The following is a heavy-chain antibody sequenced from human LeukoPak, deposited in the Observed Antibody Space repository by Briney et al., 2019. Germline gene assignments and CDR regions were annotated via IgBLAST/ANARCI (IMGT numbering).Heavy chain of an antibody. Sequence: GGSLRLFCAASGFTFSSYAMSWVRQAPGKGLEWVSAISGSGGSTFYADSVKGRFTISRDNSKNTLYLQMNSLRAEDTAVYYCAKTRDYYDSSGYYCYFDYWGQGTLVTVSS. CDR3: AKTRDYYDSSGYYCYFDY. J-gene: IGHJ4*02. D-gene: IGHD3-22*01. V-gene: IGHV3-23*01. CDR1: GFTFSSYA. CDR2: ISGSGGST.